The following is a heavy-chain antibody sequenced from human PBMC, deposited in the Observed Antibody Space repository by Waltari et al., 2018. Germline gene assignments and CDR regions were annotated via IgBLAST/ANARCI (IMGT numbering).Heavy chain of an antibody. D-gene: IGHD6-19*01. CDR3: AKSSIGWSYYFDY. CDR1: GFTFSSYA. V-gene: IGHV3-23*04. CDR2: ISGSGGST. Sequence: EVQLVESGGGLVQPGGSLRLSCADSGFTFSSYAMSWVRQATGKVLEWVSAISGSGGSTYYADSLKGRFTISRDNSKNTLYLQMNSLRAEDTAVYYCAKSSIGWSYYFDYWGQGTLVTVSS. J-gene: IGHJ4*02.